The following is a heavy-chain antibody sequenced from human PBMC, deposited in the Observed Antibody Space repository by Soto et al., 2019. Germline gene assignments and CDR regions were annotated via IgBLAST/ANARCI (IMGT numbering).Heavy chain of an antibody. V-gene: IGHV4-39*01. D-gene: IGHD5-12*01. CDR2: KYYSGSI. CDR1: GGSITSSSFY. CDR3: ASLDAYGGYRSDY. Sequence: SETLSLTCSVSGGSITSSSFYWGWIRQPPGKGLEWIGTKYYSGSIYYNPSLRSRVSISVDPSKNQFSLRLISVTAADTAVYFCASLDAYGGYRSDYWSQGTLVTVSS. J-gene: IGHJ4*02.